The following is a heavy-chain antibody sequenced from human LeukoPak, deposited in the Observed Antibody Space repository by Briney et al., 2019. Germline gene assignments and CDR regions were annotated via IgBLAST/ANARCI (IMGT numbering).Heavy chain of an antibody. CDR3: AHFPSMIRGVIANIYFDH. CDR2: IYWDDDK. J-gene: IGHJ4*02. CDR1: GFSLNTVGVG. Sequence: SGPTLVNPTQTLTLTCAFSGFSLNTVGVGVAWSRQPRGKALEWLALIYWDDDKRYNPSLKSRLTITKDTSGNQVVLTLTNVDPVDTATYYCAHFPSMIRGVIANIYFDHWGQGTLVAVSS. V-gene: IGHV2-5*02. D-gene: IGHD3-10*01.